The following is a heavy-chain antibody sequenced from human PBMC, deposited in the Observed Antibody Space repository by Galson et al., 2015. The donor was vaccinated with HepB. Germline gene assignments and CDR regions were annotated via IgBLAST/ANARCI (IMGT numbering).Heavy chain of an antibody. CDR1: GGSISRYY. CDR2: IYYSGST. Sequence: SLTCTVSGGSISRYYWSWIRQPPGTGLEWIGYIYYSGSTNYNPSLKSRVTISVDTSKNQFSLKLSSVTAADTAVYYCARAGRGEWELRSYYYYMDVWGKGTTFTVSS. J-gene: IGHJ6*03. CDR3: ARAGRGEWELRSYYYYMDV. V-gene: IGHV4-59*01. D-gene: IGHD1-26*01.